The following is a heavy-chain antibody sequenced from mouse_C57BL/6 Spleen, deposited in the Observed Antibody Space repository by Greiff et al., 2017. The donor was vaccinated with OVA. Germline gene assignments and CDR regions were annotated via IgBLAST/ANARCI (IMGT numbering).Heavy chain of an antibody. CDR3: ARDSSGLFDD. D-gene: IGHD3-2*02. CDR2: IYPRSGNT. CDR1: GYTFTSYG. V-gene: IGHV1-81*01. Sequence: VQLQQSGAELARPGASVKLSCKASGYTFTSYGISWVKQRTGQGLEWIGEIYPRSGNTYYNEKFKGKATLTADKSSSTAYMELRSLTSEDSAVYFCARDSSGLFDDWGQGTTLTVSS. J-gene: IGHJ2*01.